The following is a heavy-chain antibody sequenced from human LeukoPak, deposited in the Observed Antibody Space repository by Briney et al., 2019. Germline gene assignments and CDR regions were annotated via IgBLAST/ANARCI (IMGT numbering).Heavy chain of an antibody. D-gene: IGHD6-13*01. V-gene: IGHV4-4*07. CDR2: IFISEST. CDR1: GGSITSYY. CDR3: ARISSSNWYNERGALDV. J-gene: IGHJ3*01. Sequence: SETLSLTCTVSGGSITSYYWSWVRQPAGKGLEWIGRIFISESTNYNPSLKSRVTMSVDTSKNQFSLKLRSVTAADTAVYYCARISSSNWYNERGALDVWGQGTMVTVSS.